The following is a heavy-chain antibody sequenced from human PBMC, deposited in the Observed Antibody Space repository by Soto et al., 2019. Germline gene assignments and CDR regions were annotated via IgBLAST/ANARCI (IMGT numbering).Heavy chain of an antibody. CDR3: ARWVPAAMGPWNYGMDV. V-gene: IGHV1-18*01. CDR2: ISAYNGNT. CDR1: GYTFTSYG. D-gene: IGHD2-2*01. J-gene: IGHJ6*02. Sequence: ASVKVSCKASGYTFTSYGISWVRQAPGQGLEWMGWISAYNGNTNYAQKLQGRVTMTTDTSTSTAYMELRSLRSDDTAVYYCARWVPAAMGPWNYGMDVWGQGTTVTVSS.